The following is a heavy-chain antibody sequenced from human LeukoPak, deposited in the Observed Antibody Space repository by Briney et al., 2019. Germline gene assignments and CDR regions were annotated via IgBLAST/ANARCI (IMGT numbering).Heavy chain of an antibody. CDR2: IYYSGST. Sequence: SETLSLTCTVSGGSISSSSYYWGWIRQPPGKGLEWIGSIYYSGSTYYNPSLKSRVTISVDTSKNQFSLKLSSVTAADTAVYYCARDSGPYYYYYMDVWGKGTTVTVSS. CDR3: ARDSGPYYYYYMDV. V-gene: IGHV4-39*07. CDR1: GGSISSSSYY. J-gene: IGHJ6*03.